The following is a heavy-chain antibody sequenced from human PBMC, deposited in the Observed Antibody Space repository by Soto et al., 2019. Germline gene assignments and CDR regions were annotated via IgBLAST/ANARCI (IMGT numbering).Heavy chain of an antibody. D-gene: IGHD1-26*01. CDR3: ARERSGSYLSYYGMDV. CDR1: GFTFSSYD. J-gene: IGHJ6*02. Sequence: PGGSMRLSCAASGFTFSSYDMHWVRQATGKGLEWVSAIGTAGDTYYPGSVKGRFTISRENAKNSLYLQMNSLRAGDTAVYYCARERSGSYLSYYGMDVWGQGTTVTVSS. V-gene: IGHV3-13*01. CDR2: IGTAGDT.